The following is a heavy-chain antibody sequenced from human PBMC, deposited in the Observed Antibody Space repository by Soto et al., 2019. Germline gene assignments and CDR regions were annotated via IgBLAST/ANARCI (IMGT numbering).Heavy chain of an antibody. J-gene: IGHJ5*02. D-gene: IGHD3-16*01. CDR2: IIPILGIA. Sequence: QVQLVQSGAEVKKPGSSVKVSCKASGGTFSSYTISWVRQAPGQGLEWMGRIIPILGIANYAQKFQGRVTITADKSTSTAYMELSSLRSEDTAVYYCARRRDDYIWGSPPNDWFDPWGQGTLVTVSS. CDR3: ARRRDDYIWGSPPNDWFDP. CDR1: GGTFSSYT. V-gene: IGHV1-69*02.